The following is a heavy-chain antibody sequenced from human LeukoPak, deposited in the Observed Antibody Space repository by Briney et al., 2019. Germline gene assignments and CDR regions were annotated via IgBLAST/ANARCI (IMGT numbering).Heavy chain of an antibody. CDR1: GFTFSSHA. J-gene: IGHJ4*02. CDR2: ISISGGST. D-gene: IGHD4-17*01. V-gene: IGHV3-23*01. Sequence: GGSLRLSCAASGFTFSSHAMSWARQAPGKGLEWVSAISISGGSTYYADSVKGRFTISRDNSKNTLYLQMNSLRPEDTAVYYCANEIRPNDHWGQGTLVTVSS. CDR3: ANEIRPNDH.